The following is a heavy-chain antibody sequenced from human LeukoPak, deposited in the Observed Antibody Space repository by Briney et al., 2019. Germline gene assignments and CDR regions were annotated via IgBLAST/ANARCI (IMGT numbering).Heavy chain of an antibody. CDR2: IDSGSSYI. V-gene: IGHV3-21*01. CDR1: GFPFSSYN. J-gene: IGHJ5*02. Sequence: GGSQSLSCAASGFPFSSYNMIWVRQAPGKGLEWVSFIDSGSSYIYYADSVKGRFTISRDNAKNSLYLQMNSLRAEDTAVYYCASPTVLWWCDPWGAGALVTVSS. D-gene: IGHD4-17*01. CDR3: ASPTVLWWCDP.